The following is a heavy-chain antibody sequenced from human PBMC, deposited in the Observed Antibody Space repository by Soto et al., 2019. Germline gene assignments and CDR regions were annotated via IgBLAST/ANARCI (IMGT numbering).Heavy chain of an antibody. V-gene: IGHV1-18*01. D-gene: IGHD6-13*01. Sequence: AAPVKVSCKASGYTFTSNGISWVRPAPGQGLEGRGSISAYNSHTNDAQKIQVRDTMTTATSTRTAYIDLRSLRAADTAVYYCSRVYSSSWYRSFDPWGKGTLVTVAS. CDR1: GYTFTSNG. CDR3: SRVYSSSWYRSFDP. J-gene: IGHJ5*02. CDR2: ISAYNSHT.